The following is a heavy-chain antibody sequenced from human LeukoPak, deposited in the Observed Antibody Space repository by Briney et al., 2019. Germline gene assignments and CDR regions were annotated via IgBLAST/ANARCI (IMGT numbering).Heavy chain of an antibody. CDR1: GGSISSYY. J-gene: IGHJ4*02. CDR2: ISYSGST. CDR3: ARHGHHGDHDY. Sequence: SETLSLTCTVSGGSISSYYWSWIRQPPGKGLEWIGYISYSGSTNFNPSLKSRVTISVDTSKNQFSLKLSSVTAADTAVYYCARHGHHGDHDYWGPGTLVTVSS. D-gene: IGHD2-21*02. V-gene: IGHV4-59*01.